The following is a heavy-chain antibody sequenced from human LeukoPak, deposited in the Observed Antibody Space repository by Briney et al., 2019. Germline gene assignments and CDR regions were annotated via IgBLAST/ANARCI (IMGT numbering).Heavy chain of an antibody. CDR2: ISWNSGSI. CDR3: AKEDDTAFGY. J-gene: IGHJ4*02. Sequence: PGRSLRLSCAASGFTFDDYAMHWVRQAPGKGLEWVSGISWNSGSIGYADSVKGRFTISRDNAKNSLYLQMNSLRAEDTALYYCAKEDDTAFGYWGQGTLVTVSS. D-gene: IGHD5-18*01. CDR1: GFTFDDYA. V-gene: IGHV3-9*01.